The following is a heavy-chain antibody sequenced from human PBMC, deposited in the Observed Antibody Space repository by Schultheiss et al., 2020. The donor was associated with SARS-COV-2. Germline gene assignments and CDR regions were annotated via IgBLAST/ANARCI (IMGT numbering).Heavy chain of an antibody. D-gene: IGHD3-16*02. J-gene: IGHJ4*02. Sequence: GGSLRLSCAASGFTFSSYDMHWVRQATGKGLVWVSRINSDGSSTSYADSVKGRFTISRDNAKNTLYLQMNSLRAEDTAVYYCAALSYRLDYWGQGTLVTVSS. CDR2: INSDGSST. V-gene: IGHV3-74*01. CDR1: GFTFSSYD. CDR3: AALSYRLDY.